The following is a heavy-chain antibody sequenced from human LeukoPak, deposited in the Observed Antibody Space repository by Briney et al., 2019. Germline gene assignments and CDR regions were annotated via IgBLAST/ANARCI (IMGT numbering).Heavy chain of an antibody. CDR2: IKQDGSEE. D-gene: IGHD6-6*01. CDR3: ARDPYSSTWSYGMDV. Sequence: GGSLRLSCAASGFTFSNYWMSWVRQAPGKGLEWVANIKQDGSEEVYVDSLKGRFTISRDNAKNSLFLQMNTLRAEDTAVYYCARDPYSSTWSYGMDVWGQGTTVTVAS. V-gene: IGHV3-7*05. CDR1: GFTFSNYW. J-gene: IGHJ6*02.